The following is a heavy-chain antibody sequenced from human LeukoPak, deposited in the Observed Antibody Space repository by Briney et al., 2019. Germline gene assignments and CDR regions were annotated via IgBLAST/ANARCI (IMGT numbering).Heavy chain of an antibody. Sequence: SETLSLTCTVSGGSISSYYWSWIRQPPGKGLEWIGYIYYSGSTNYNPSLKSRVTISVDTSKNQFSLKLSSVTAADTAVYYCARDRGYYDSSGYYLNAFDIWGQGTMVTVSS. J-gene: IGHJ3*02. D-gene: IGHD3-22*01. CDR2: IYYSGST. CDR1: GGSISSYY. CDR3: ARDRGYYDSSGYYLNAFDI. V-gene: IGHV4-59*01.